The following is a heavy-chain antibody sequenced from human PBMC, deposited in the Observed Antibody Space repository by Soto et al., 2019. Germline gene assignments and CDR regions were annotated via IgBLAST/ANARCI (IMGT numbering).Heavy chain of an antibody. CDR1: GFTFSSYA. V-gene: IGHV3-23*01. CDR2: ISGSGGST. Sequence: GGSLRLSCAASGFTFSSYAMSWVRQAPGKGLEWVSAISGSGGSTYYADSVKGRFTISRDNSKNTLYLQMNSLRAEDTAVYYCAKDIVVNLGYQLLPAKYFDYWGQGTLVTVSS. J-gene: IGHJ4*02. CDR3: AKDIVVNLGYQLLPAKYFDY. D-gene: IGHD2-2*01.